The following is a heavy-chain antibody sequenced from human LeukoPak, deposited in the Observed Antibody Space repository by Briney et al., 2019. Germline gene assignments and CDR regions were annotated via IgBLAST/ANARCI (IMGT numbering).Heavy chain of an antibody. D-gene: IGHD6-19*01. CDR2: ISYDGSNK. J-gene: IGHJ3*02. CDR3: AKDEVPGIAVAKGAFDI. Sequence: PGRSLRLSCAASGFTFSSYGMHWVRQAPGKGLEWVAVISYDGSNKYYADSVKGRFTISRDNSKNTLYLQMSSLRAEDTAVYYCAKDEVPGIAVAKGAFDIWGQGTMVTVSS. CDR1: GFTFSSYG. V-gene: IGHV3-30*18.